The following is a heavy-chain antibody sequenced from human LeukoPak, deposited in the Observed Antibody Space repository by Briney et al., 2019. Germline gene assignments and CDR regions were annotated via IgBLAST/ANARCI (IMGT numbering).Heavy chain of an antibody. V-gene: IGHV3-66*01. Sequence: GGSLRLSCAASGFTVSSNYMSWVRQAPGKGLEWVSVIYSGGSTYYADSVKGRFTISRDNSKNTLYLQMNSLRAEDTAVYYCARERHIVVVTARYFDYWGQGTLVTVSS. J-gene: IGHJ4*02. D-gene: IGHD2-21*02. CDR2: IYSGGST. CDR3: ARERHIVVVTARYFDY. CDR1: GFTVSSNY.